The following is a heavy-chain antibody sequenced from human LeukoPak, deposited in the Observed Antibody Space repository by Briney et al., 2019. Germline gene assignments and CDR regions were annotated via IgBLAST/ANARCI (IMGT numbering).Heavy chain of an antibody. Sequence: GGSLRLSCEASGFTFSSYGIHWVRQSPAKGLEWVAVIGSDGRNKFYADSVAGRFSVSGDNFKNTLFLQMNSLRAEDTGVYFCARDDLVLDENGFDMWGRGTMVTVSS. CDR3: ARDDLVLDENGFDM. D-gene: IGHD2-21*01. V-gene: IGHV3-33*01. CDR1: GFTFSSYG. J-gene: IGHJ3*02. CDR2: IGSDGRNK.